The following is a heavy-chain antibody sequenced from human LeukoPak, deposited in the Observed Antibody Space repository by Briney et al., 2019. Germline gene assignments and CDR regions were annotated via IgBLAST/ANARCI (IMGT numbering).Heavy chain of an antibody. D-gene: IGHD2-2*02. J-gene: IGHJ4*02. CDR3: ARVTYPWYFDY. Sequence: PGGSLRLSCAASGFTLSSYWMSWVRQAPGKGLERVANIKEDGSEKYYVDSVKGRFTISRDNAENPLYLQVNSLRAEDTAVYYCARVTYPWYFDYWGQGTLVTVSS. CDR2: IKEDGSEK. V-gene: IGHV3-7*04. CDR1: GFTLSSYW.